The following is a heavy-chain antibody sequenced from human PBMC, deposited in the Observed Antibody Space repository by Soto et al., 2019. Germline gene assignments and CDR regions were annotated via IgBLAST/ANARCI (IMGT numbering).Heavy chain of an antibody. D-gene: IGHD2-2*02. CDR1: GFTFSSYA. J-gene: IGHJ6*02. CDR2: ISGSGGST. V-gene: IGHV3-23*01. CDR3: AKDLSCSSTSCYTTDYYYGMDV. Sequence: GGSLRLSCAASGFTFSSYAMSWVRQAPGKGLEWVSAISGSGGSTYYADSVKGRFNISRDNSKNTLYLQMNSLRAEDTTVYYGAKDLSCSSTSCYTTDYYYGMDVWGQGTTVTVSS.